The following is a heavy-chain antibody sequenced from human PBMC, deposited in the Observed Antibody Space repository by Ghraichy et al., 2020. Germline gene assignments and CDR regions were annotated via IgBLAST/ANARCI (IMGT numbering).Heavy chain of an antibody. Sequence: GGSLRLSCASSGFTFSSYSMNWVRQAPGKGLEWISYIISDSNTRYADSVGGRFTISRDNAKNSLYLQMNSLRDEDTAVYFCARDSRYAFDIWGQGTMVTVSS. J-gene: IGHJ3*02. V-gene: IGHV3-48*02. CDR3: ARDSRYAFDI. CDR2: IISDSNTR. CDR1: GFTFSSYS.